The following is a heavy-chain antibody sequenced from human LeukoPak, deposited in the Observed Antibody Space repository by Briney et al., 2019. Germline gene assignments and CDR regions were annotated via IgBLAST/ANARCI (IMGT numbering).Heavy chain of an antibody. CDR1: GFTFDDYA. D-gene: IGHD2-2*01. CDR3: AKDSRVPAARGSLDY. Sequence: PGGSLRLSCAASGFTFDDYAMHWVRQAPGKGLEWVSGISWNSGSIGYADSVKGRFTISRDNAKNSLYLQMNSLRAEDTALYYCAKDSRVPAARGSLDYWGQGTLVTVSS. CDR2: ISWNSGSI. J-gene: IGHJ4*02. V-gene: IGHV3-9*01.